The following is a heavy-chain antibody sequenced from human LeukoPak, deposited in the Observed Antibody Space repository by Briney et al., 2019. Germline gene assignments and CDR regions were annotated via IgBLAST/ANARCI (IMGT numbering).Heavy chain of an antibody. V-gene: IGHV1-2*02. Sequence: ASVKVSCKASEYTFTGYYMHWVRQAPGQGLEWMGWINPNSGGTNYAQKFQGRVTMTRDTSISTAYMELSRLRSDDTAVYYCAGSRGVRGVIPFDNCGQRTLCTVSS. CDR1: EYTFTGYY. CDR3: AGSRGVRGVIPFDN. J-gene: IGHJ4*02. CDR2: INPNSGGT. D-gene: IGHD3-10*01.